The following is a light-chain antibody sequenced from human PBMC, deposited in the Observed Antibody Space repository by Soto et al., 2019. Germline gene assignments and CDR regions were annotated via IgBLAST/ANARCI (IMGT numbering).Light chain of an antibody. CDR2: GAS. J-gene: IGKJ4*01. Sequence: EIVVTQSPGTLSLSPGERATLSCRASQSVSSSYLAWYQQKPGQAPRLLIYGASSRATGIPDRFSGSGSGKDFTPTISGLEPKNFAVYYCQQYVSSPLTSGAGTLVEL. CDR3: QQYVSSPLT. CDR1: QSVSSSY. V-gene: IGKV3-20*01.